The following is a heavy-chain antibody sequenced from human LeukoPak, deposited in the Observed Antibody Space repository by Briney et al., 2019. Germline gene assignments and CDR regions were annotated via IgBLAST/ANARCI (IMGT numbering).Heavy chain of an antibody. J-gene: IGHJ4*02. CDR1: GFTFSSYW. CDR2: INSDGSST. D-gene: IGHD6-13*01. CDR3: ARGGPAAGRFDY. V-gene: IGHV3-74*01. Sequence: GGSLRLSCAASGFTFSSYWMHWVRQAPGKGLVWVSRINSDGSSTSYADSVKGRFAISRDNAKNTLYLQMNSLRAEDTAVYYCARGGPAAGRFDYWGQGTLVTVSS.